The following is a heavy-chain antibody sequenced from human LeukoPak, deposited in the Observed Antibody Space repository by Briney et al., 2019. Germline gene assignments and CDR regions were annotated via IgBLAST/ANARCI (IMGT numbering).Heavy chain of an antibody. J-gene: IGHJ1*01. CDR2: IIPIFGTA. CDR1: GGTFSSYA. Sequence: GASVKVSCKASGGTFSSYAISWVRQAPGQGLEWMGGIIPIFGTANYAQKFQGRVTITADKSTSTAYMELSSLRSEDTAVYYCAIGGPAAAPAEYFQHWGQGTLVTVSS. D-gene: IGHD6-13*01. V-gene: IGHV1-69*06. CDR3: AIGGPAAAPAEYFQH.